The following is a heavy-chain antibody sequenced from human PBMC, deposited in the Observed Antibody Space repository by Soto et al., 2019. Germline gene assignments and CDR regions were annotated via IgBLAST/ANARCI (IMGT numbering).Heavy chain of an antibody. Sequence: SETLSLTCTVSGGSISSYYWSWIRQPPGKGLEWIGYIYYGGSTNYNPSLKSRVTISVDTSKNQFSLKLSSVTAADTAVYYCARGYGSSWYGEYFQHWGQGTLVTVSS. CDR3: ARGYGSSWYGEYFQH. J-gene: IGHJ1*01. D-gene: IGHD6-13*01. CDR2: IYYGGST. V-gene: IGHV4-59*01. CDR1: GGSISSYY.